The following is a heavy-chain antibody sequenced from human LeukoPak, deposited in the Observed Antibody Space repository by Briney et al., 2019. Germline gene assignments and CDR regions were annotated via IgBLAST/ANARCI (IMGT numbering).Heavy chain of an antibody. CDR2: INEDGNTK. J-gene: IGHJ4*02. Sequence: GGSLRLSCAASGFTFRNYWMSWVRQAPRKGLEWVAIINEDGNTKYYVDSLKGRFTISRDNAKNSLYLQMSNLRAEDTAVYYCAKDNRRHYTSGPNPDSLHWGQGALVTVSS. V-gene: IGHV3-7*03. CDR3: AKDNRRHYTSGPNPDSLH. D-gene: IGHD6-19*01. CDR1: GFTFRNYW.